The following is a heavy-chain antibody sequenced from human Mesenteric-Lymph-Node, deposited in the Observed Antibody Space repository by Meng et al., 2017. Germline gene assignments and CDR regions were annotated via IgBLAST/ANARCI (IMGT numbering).Heavy chain of an antibody. CDR2: TYYRSEWFS. CDR1: GDSVSSNSAV. J-gene: IGHJ4*02. CDR3: GRGYYFDY. D-gene: IGHD5-12*01. V-gene: IGHV6-1*01. Sequence: QVQLPQSGPGLVKPSQTLSLTCAISGDSVSSNSAVWNWIRQSPSRGLEWLGRTYYRSEWFSDYAESVKSRITISPDTSKNQFSLQLTSVTPEDAAVYYCGRGYYFDYWGQGTLVTVSS.